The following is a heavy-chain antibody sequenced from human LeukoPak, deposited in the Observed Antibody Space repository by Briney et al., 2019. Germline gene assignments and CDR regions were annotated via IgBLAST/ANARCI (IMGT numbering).Heavy chain of an antibody. Sequence: PSETLSLTCAVSGYSISSGYYWGWIRQPPGKGLEWIGSIYHSGSTYYNPSLKGRVTISVDTSKNQFSLKLSSVTAADTAAYYCARVWFGESYPFDPWGQGTLVTVSS. CDR3: ARVWFGESYPFDP. D-gene: IGHD3-10*01. V-gene: IGHV4-38-2*01. CDR2: IYHSGST. J-gene: IGHJ5*02. CDR1: GYSISSGYY.